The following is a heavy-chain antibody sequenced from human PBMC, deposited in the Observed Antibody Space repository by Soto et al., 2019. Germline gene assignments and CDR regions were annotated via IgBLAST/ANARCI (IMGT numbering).Heavy chain of an antibody. D-gene: IGHD2-15*01. CDR1: GGSISSYY. CDR3: AGSYCSGGSCENWFDP. Sequence: TLSLTCTFSGGSISSYYWSWIRQPPGKGLEWIGYIYYSGSTNYNPSLKSRVTISVDTSKNQFSLKLSSVTAADTAVYYCAGSYCSGGSCENWFDPWGQGTLVTVSS. J-gene: IGHJ5*02. CDR2: IYYSGST. V-gene: IGHV4-59*01.